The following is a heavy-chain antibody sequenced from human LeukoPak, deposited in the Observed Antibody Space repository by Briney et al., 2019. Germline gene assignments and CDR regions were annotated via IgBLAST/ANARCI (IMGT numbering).Heavy chain of an antibody. D-gene: IGHD3-10*01. CDR1: GFTVSSNY. J-gene: IGHJ4*02. Sequence: GGSLRLSCAASGFTVSSNYMSWVRQAPGKGLEWVSVIYSGGSTYYADSVKGRFTISRDNSKNTLYLQMNSLRAEDTAVYYCARGGPVRGVIYYFDYWGQGTLVTVSS. V-gene: IGHV3-66*01. CDR3: ARGGPVRGVIYYFDY. CDR2: IYSGGST.